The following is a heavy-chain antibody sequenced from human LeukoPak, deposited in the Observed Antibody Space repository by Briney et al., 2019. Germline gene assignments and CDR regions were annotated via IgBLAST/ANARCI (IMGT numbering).Heavy chain of an antibody. Sequence: GGSLRLSCAASGFTFDDYAMHWVRQAPGKGLEWVSGISWNSGSIGYADSVKGRSTISRDNAKNSLYLQMNSLRAEDTALYYCAKGGSSGWYYFDYWGQGTLVTVSS. D-gene: IGHD6-19*01. V-gene: IGHV3-9*01. J-gene: IGHJ4*02. CDR2: ISWNSGSI. CDR3: AKGGSSGWYYFDY. CDR1: GFTFDDYA.